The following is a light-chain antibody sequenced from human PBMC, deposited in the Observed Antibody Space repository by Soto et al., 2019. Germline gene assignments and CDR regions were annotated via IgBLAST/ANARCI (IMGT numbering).Light chain of an antibody. V-gene: IGKV3-20*01. CDR3: QQYGSSPPVT. J-gene: IGKJ4*01. CDR1: QSINRH. CDR2: DAS. Sequence: EIVLTQSPATLSLSPGERATLSCRASQSINRHLAWYRQKPGQAPRLLIYDASNRATGIPARFSGSGSGTDFTLTISRLEPEDFAVYYCQQYGSSPPVTFGGGTKVDIK.